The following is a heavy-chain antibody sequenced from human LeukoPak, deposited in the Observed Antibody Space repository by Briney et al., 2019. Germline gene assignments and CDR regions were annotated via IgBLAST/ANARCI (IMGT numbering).Heavy chain of an antibody. J-gene: IGHJ4*02. V-gene: IGHV4-4*07. CDR3: AREEYYYGSGSYYTY. Sequence: PSETLSFTCTVSGGSISSYYWSWIRQPAGKGLEWIGRIYTSGSTNYNPSLKSRVTMSVDTSKNQFSLKLSSVTAADTAVYYCAREEYYYGSGSYYTYWGQGTLVTVSS. D-gene: IGHD3-10*01. CDR1: GGSISSYY. CDR2: IYTSGST.